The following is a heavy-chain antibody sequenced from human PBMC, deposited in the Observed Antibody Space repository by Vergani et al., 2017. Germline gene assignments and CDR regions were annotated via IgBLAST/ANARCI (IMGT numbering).Heavy chain of an antibody. CDR1: GGSISSSSYY. CDR2: IYYSWST. D-gene: IGHD4-17*01. CDR3: AKGTVTPFGPEYFQH. Sequence: QLQLQESGPGLVKPSETLSLTCTVSGGSISSSSYYWGWIRQPPGKGLEWIGSIYYSWSTYYNPSLKSRVTISVDTSKTQFSLKLSSVTAADTAVYYCAKGTVTPFGPEYFQHWGQGTLVTVSS. V-gene: IGHV4-39*07. J-gene: IGHJ1*01.